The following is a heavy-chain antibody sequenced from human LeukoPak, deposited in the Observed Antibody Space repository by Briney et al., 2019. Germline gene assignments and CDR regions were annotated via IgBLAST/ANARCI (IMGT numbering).Heavy chain of an antibody. J-gene: IGHJ4*02. D-gene: IGHD3-22*01. Sequence: SQTLSLTCTVSGGSISSGGYYWSWIRQHPGKGLEWIGYIYYSGSTYYNPSPKSRVTISVDTSKNQFSLKLSSVTAADTAVYYCARMKVVEYYFDYWGQGTLVTVSS. CDR3: ARMKVVEYYFDY. V-gene: IGHV4-31*03. CDR2: IYYSGST. CDR1: GGSISSGGYY.